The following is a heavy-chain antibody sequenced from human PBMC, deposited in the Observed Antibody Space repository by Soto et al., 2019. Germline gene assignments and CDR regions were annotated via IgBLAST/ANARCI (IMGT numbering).Heavy chain of an antibody. CDR1: GGSLSGATYS. V-gene: IGHV4-30-2*01. CDR3: ARSRVFDY. J-gene: IGHJ4*02. D-gene: IGHD6-13*01. CDR2: IFPSGTT. Sequence: TPETLSLTCGVSGGSLSGATYSCNCIRQPPGKGLEWIGYIFPSGTTYYNPSLKSRVTISIDVSKNQFSLSLRSLTAADTSVYYCARSRVFDYWSQGSLVTVSS.